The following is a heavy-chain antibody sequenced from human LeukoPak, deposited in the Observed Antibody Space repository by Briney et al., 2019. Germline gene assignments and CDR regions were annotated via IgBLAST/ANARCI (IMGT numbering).Heavy chain of an antibody. V-gene: IGHV3-48*04. CDR3: ARDRVASDWTYHPMFDN. CDR1: GFTLSTSS. CDR2: IDKSSNTI. J-gene: IGHJ4*02. D-gene: IGHD1-7*01. Sequence: GGSLRLSCAASGFTLSTSSMNWVRQAPGKGLEWISYIDKSSNTIYYADSVKGRFTISRDSAKNSLYLQMNSLRAEDTAVYYCARDRVASDWTYHPMFDNWGQGTLVTVSS.